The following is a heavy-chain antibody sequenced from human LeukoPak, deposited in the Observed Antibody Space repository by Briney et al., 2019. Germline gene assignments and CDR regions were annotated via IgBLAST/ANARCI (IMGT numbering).Heavy chain of an antibody. Sequence: SSETLSLTCTVSGGSISSYYWNWIRQPPGKGLEWIGYIYYSGSTNYNPSLKSRVTTLVDTSKNQFSLRLSSVTAADMAVYYCAREYSSSSGRRAFDFWGQGTMVTVSS. J-gene: IGHJ3*01. D-gene: IGHD6-6*01. CDR1: GGSISSYY. CDR3: AREYSSSSGRRAFDF. CDR2: IYYSGST. V-gene: IGHV4-59*08.